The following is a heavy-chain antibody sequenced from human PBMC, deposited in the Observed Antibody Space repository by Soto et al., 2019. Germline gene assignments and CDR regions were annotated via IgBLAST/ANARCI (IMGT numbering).Heavy chain of an antibody. J-gene: IGHJ4*02. V-gene: IGHV3-23*01. D-gene: IGHD3-22*01. Sequence: EVQLLESGGGLVQPGGSLRLSCAASGFTFSSYAMNWVRQAPGKGLEWVSAISGSAATTHFADSVKGRFTISRENSKNTLYLQMNSLRPEDTAVYYCARDRSYYDSSGSYSPPYWGQGTLVTVSS. CDR2: ISGSAATT. CDR1: GFTFSSYA. CDR3: ARDRSYYDSSGSYSPPY.